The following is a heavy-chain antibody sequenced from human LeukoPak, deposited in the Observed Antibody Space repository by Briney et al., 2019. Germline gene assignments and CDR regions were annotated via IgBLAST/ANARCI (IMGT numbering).Heavy chain of an antibody. J-gene: IGHJ4*02. Sequence: SETLSLTCAVYGGSFSGYYWSWIRLPPGKGLEWIGEINHSGSTNYNPSLKSRVTISVDTSKNQFSLKLSSVTAADTAVYYCASKDYYDSSGYYRDYWGQGTLVAVSS. D-gene: IGHD3-22*01. CDR3: ASKDYYDSSGYYRDY. V-gene: IGHV4-34*01. CDR2: INHSGST. CDR1: GGSFSGYY.